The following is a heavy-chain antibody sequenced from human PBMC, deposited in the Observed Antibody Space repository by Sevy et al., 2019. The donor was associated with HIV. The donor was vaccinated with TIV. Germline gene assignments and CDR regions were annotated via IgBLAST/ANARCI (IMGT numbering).Heavy chain of an antibody. Sequence: SETLSLTCAVSGVSISSGAYSWNWIRQPPGKGLEWIGYIYHTGNTYYNPSLKSRITISLGRSKNQFSLRLGSVTAADTAVYFCARAGRTMTTPGSFDIWGQGTMVTVSS. D-gene: IGHD4-17*01. J-gene: IGHJ3*02. CDR1: GVSISSGAYS. CDR2: IYHTGNT. CDR3: ARAGRTMTTPGSFDI. V-gene: IGHV4-30-2*01.